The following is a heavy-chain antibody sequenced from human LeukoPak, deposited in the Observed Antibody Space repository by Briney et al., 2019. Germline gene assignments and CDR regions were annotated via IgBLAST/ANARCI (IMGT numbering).Heavy chain of an antibody. J-gene: IGHJ4*02. CDR2: ISWDSGNI. V-gene: IGHV3-9*01. CDR3: ARDYVWGSSESDY. CDR1: GFTFDDHA. D-gene: IGHD7-27*01. Sequence: GGSLRLSCVASGFTFDDHAMHWVRQTPGKGLEWVSGISWDSGNIGHADSVKGRFTISRDNAKNSLFLQMSSLRVEDTAIYYCARDYVWGSSESDYWGQGTLVTVSS.